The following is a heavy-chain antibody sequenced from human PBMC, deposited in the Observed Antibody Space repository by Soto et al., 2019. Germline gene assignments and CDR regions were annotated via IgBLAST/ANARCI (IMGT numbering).Heavy chain of an antibody. Sequence: GSLRLSCEASGFTFRSSAMGWVRQAPGKGLEWVSGISCCEGTTSYAESVRGRLIISRDDSKNTLYLQMNSLRGEDTALYYCAKADGQQWLLPHLESWGQGDLVTVSS. CDR2: ISCCEGTT. D-gene: IGHD6-19*01. CDR1: GFTFRSSA. J-gene: IGHJ5*01. CDR3: AKADGQQWLLPHLES. V-gene: IGHV3-23*01.